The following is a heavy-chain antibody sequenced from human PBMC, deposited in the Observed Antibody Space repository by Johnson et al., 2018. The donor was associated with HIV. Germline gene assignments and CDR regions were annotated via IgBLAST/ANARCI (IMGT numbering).Heavy chain of an antibody. Sequence: VQLVESGGDLVQPGGSLRLSCVASTFTFRNYWMSWVRQAPGKGLEWVGNINQDGSENYYVDSVKGRFTISRDNAKNSLYLQVHSLRVEDTAVYYCARDVLGDGTYPPDAFDIWGQGTMVTVSS. CDR1: TFTFRNYW. D-gene: IGHD2-8*02. CDR2: INQDGSEN. J-gene: IGHJ3*02. V-gene: IGHV3-7*03. CDR3: ARDVLGDGTYPPDAFDI.